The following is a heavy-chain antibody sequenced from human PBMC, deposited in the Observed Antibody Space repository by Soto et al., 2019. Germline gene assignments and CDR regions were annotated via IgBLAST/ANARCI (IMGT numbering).Heavy chain of an antibody. CDR2: IRSKANSYAT. D-gene: IGHD3-22*01. CDR1: GFTFSGSA. J-gene: IGHJ4*02. CDR3: TTQDDTYYYDSSGYYPDY. Sequence: EVQLVESGGGLVQPGGSLKLSCAASGFTFSGSAMHWVRQASGKGLEWVGRIRSKANSYATAYAASVKGRFTISRDDSKNTAYLQMNSLKAEDTAVYYCTTQDDTYYYDSSGYYPDYWGQGTLVTVSS. V-gene: IGHV3-73*02.